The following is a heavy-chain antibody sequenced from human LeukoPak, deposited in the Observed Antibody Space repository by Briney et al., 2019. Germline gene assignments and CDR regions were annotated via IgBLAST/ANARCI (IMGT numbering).Heavy chain of an antibody. CDR2: ISGSGGST. J-gene: IGHJ4*02. D-gene: IGHD2-2*01. CDR1: GFTFSSYA. CDR3: ARDESPFIVVVPAAHQTGQDY. Sequence: GGSLRLSCAASGFTFSSYAMSWVRQAPGKGLEWVSAISGSGGSTYYADSVKGRFTISRDNSKNTLYLQMNSLGAEDTAVYYCARDESPFIVVVPAAHQTGQDYWGQGTLVTVSS. V-gene: IGHV3-23*01.